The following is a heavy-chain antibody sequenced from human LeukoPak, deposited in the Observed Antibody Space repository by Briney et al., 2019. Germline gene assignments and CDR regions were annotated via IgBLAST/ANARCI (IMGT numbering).Heavy chain of an antibody. Sequence: ASVKVSCKAFGYTFTSYYMHWVRQAPGQGLEWMGIINPSGGSTSYAQKFQGRVTMTRDMSTSTVYMELSSLRSEDTAVYYCARVTSKWTPFDYWGQGTLVTVSS. V-gene: IGHV1-46*01. D-gene: IGHD2-8*01. CDR1: GYTFTSYY. CDR2: INPSGGST. CDR3: ARVTSKWTPFDY. J-gene: IGHJ4*02.